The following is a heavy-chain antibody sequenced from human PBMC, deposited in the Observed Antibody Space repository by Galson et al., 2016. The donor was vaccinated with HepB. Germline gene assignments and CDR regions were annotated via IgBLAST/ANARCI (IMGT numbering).Heavy chain of an antibody. J-gene: IGHJ6*02. D-gene: IGHD3-3*01. CDR1: GDSVSSISAA. V-gene: IGHV6-1*01. CDR3: ARDLYYDFWSGYSKGMDG. CDR2: IYYRSKWYN. Sequence: CAISGDSVSSISAAWNWIRQSPSRGLEWLGRIYYRSKWYNEYAASVRSRITIKPDTSKNQFSLQLNSVTPEDTAVYYCARDLYYDFWSGYSKGMDGWGQGTTVTVSS.